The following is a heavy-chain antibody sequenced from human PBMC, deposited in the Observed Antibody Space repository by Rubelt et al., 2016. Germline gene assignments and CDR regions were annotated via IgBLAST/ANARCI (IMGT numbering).Heavy chain of an antibody. Sequence: QVQLQGSGPGLVKPSETLSLTCSVSGGSISSSSHYWGWIRQPPGKGLEWIGSIYYIGSTNYNPSLKSRVTISVDTSKNKFSLRLSSVTAADTAVYYCAAISTVTSELDYWGQGTLVTVSS. CDR2: IYYIGST. CDR3: AAISTVTSELDY. CDR1: GGSISSSSHY. J-gene: IGHJ4*02. V-gene: IGHV4-39*01. D-gene: IGHD4-17*01.